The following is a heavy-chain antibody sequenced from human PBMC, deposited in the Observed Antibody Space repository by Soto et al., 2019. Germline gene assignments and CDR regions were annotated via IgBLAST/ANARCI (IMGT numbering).Heavy chain of an antibody. CDR3: ARAGIAVAGSSGGADY. Sequence: GGSLRLSCAASGFTFSSYIMNWVRQAPGKGLEWVSSISSSSSYIYYADSVKGRFTISRDNAKNSLYLQMNSLRAEDTAVYYCARAGIAVAGSSGGADYWGQGTLVTVSS. CDR1: GFTFSSYI. D-gene: IGHD6-19*01. J-gene: IGHJ4*02. CDR2: ISSSSSYI. V-gene: IGHV3-21*01.